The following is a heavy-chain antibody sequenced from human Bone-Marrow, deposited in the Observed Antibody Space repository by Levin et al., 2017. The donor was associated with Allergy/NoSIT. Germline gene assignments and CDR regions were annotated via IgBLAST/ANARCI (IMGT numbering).Heavy chain of an antibody. CDR3: ARGTHSGSYLIDY. CDR2: MSSDEANE. D-gene: IGHD5-18*01. V-gene: IGHV3-30-3*01. CDR1: GFTFNNYA. Sequence: PGESLKISCAASGFTFNNYAIHWVRQAPGKGLEWVALMSSDEANERYADSVRGRFTISGGSSKNTLFLQMNSLRPEDTATYFCARGTHSGSYLIDYWGQGTLVTVSS. J-gene: IGHJ4*02.